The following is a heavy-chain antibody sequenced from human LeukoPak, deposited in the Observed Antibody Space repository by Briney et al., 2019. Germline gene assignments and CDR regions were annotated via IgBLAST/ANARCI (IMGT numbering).Heavy chain of an antibody. CDR3: ASGRLGYCSGGSCYSLAY. J-gene: IGHJ4*02. Sequence: SVKVSCKASGGTFSSYAISWVRQAPGQGLEWMGRIIPILGIANYAQKFQGRVTITADKSASTAYMELSSLRSEDTAVYYCASGRLGYCSGGSCYSLAYWGQGTLVTVSS. CDR2: IIPILGIA. CDR1: GGTFSSYA. V-gene: IGHV1-69*04. D-gene: IGHD2-15*01.